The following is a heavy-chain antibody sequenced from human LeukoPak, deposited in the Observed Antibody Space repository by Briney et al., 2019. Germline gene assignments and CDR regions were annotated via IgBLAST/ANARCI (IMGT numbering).Heavy chain of an antibody. J-gene: IGHJ4*02. D-gene: IGHD5-24*01. CDR3: AKGVATIRGHFDY. V-gene: IGHV3-23*01. CDR1: GFTFNTYG. Sequence: GGSLRLSCAASGFTFNTYGMSWVRQAPGKGLEWVSVISGSGGRTFYADSVKGRFTISRDNSKNTLYLQMNSLRVEDTAVYYCAKGVATIRGHFDYWGQGTLVTVSS. CDR2: ISGSGGRT.